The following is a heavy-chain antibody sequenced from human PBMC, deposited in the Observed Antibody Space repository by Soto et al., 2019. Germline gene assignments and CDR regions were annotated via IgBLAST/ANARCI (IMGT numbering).Heavy chain of an antibody. D-gene: IGHD3-3*01. V-gene: IGHV3-21*01. CDR3: ARGQSDFWSGYYTNYYYYYGMDV. J-gene: IGHJ6*02. CDR1: GFTFSSYS. CDR2: ISSSSSYI. Sequence: PGGSLRLSCAASGFTFSSYSMNWVRQAPGKGLEWVSSISSSSSYIYYADSVKGRFTISRDNAKNSLYLQMNSLRAEDTAVYYCARGQSDFWSGYYTNYYYYYGMDVWGQGTTVTVSS.